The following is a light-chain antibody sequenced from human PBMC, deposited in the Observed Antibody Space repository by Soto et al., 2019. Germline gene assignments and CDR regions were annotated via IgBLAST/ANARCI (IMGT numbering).Light chain of an antibody. J-gene: IGKJ1*01. CDR2: DAS. CDR3: KHYNSYSEA. CDR1: QSISHW. Sequence: DIQMTQSPATLSASVGDSVTITCRASQSISHWLAWYQQKPGKAPELLIYDASNLESGVPSRFSGSGSGTQFNLTISRLKPDDFATYYCKHYNSYSEAFGQGTKVDIK. V-gene: IGKV1-5*01.